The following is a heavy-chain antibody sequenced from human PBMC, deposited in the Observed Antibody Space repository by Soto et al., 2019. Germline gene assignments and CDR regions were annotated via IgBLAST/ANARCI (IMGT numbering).Heavy chain of an antibody. CDR1: GFTFDDYA. CDR3: AKERSSWYEQGGVLFDY. J-gene: IGHJ4*02. CDR2: ISWNSGSI. V-gene: IGHV3-9*01. Sequence: GGSLRLSCAASGFTFDDYAMHWVRQAPGKGLEWVSGISWNSGSIGYADSVKGRFTISRDNAKNSLYLQMNSLRAEDTALYYCAKERSSWYEQGGVLFDYWGQGTLVTVSS. D-gene: IGHD6-13*01.